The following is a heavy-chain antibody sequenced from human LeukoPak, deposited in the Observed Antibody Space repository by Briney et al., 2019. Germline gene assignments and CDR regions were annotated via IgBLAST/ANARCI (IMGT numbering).Heavy chain of an antibody. J-gene: IGHJ4*02. CDR1: GFTFSSYA. CDR3: AKASWVPTADAVL. V-gene: IGHV3-23*01. CDR2: LRGNGDA. Sequence: PGGSLRLSCVASGFTFSSYAMSWVRETPASGLEWASSLRGNGDAFYADSVKGRFTLSRDESRNTVYLQLNKLRVEDTAIYYCAKASWVPTADAVLWGQGTVVTVSS. D-gene: IGHD3-10*01.